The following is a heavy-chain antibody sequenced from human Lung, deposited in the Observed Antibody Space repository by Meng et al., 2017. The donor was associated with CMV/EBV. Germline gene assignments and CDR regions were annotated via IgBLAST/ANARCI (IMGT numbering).Heavy chain of an antibody. CDR2: IYHSGST. J-gene: IGHJ5*02. D-gene: IGHD4-11*01. CDR1: GYSISSGYY. Sequence: GSLRLXCTVSGYSISSGYYWGWIRQPPGKGLEWIGSIYHSGSTYYNPSLKSRVTISVDTSKNQFSLKVSSVTAADTAVYHCARSSYTVFWFDPWGQGTLVTVSS. CDR3: ARSSYTVFWFDP. V-gene: IGHV4-38-2*02.